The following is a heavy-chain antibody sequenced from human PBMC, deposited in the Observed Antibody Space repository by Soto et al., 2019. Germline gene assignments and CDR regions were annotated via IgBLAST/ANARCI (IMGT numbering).Heavy chain of an antibody. J-gene: IGHJ4*02. CDR1: GGSISSGDYY. CDR3: ARVKASGVNFDY. D-gene: IGHD3-10*01. V-gene: IGHV4-30-4*01. CDR2: IYYSGST. Sequence: PSETLSLTCSVSGGSISSGDYYWNWIRQPPGKGLEWIGHIYYSGSTYYNPSLKSRVTISVDTSKNQFSLKLSSVTAADTAVYYCARVKASGVNFDYWGQGTLVTVSS.